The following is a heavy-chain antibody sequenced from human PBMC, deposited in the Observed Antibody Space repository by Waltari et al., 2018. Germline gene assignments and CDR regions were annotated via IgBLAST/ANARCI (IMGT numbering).Heavy chain of an antibody. CDR1: GCNFSSYS. V-gene: IGHV3-21*01. CDR3: ARATGGSYFYWYFDL. CDR2: ISRSSSYI. D-gene: IGHD1-26*01. Sequence: EVQLVESGGGLVKPGGSLRLSCAASGCNFSSYSMNWVRQAPGKGLEWVSAISRSSSYIYYADSVKGRFTISRDNAKNSLYLQMNSLRAEDTAVYYCARATGGSYFYWYFDLWGRGTLVTVSS. J-gene: IGHJ2*01.